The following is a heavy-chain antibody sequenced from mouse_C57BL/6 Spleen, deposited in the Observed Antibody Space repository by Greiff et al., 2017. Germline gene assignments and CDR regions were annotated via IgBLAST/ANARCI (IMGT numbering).Heavy chain of an antibody. J-gene: IGHJ3*01. CDR3: ARDGIFAY. Sequence: DVKLVESGGGLVKPGGSLKLSCAASGFTFSDYGMHWVRQAPEKGLEWVAYISSGSSTIYYADTVKGRFTISRDNAKNTLFLQMTSLRSEETAMYYCARDGIFAYWGKGTLVTVSA. CDR2: ISSGSSTI. D-gene: IGHD2-1*01. CDR1: GFTFSDYG. V-gene: IGHV5-17*01.